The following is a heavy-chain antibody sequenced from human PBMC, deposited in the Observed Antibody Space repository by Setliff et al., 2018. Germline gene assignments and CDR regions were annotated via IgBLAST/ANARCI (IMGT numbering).Heavy chain of an antibody. Sequence: ETLSLTCAVYGGSFSGYYWSWIRQAPGKGLEWVANIKQDGSEKYYVDSVKGRFTIYRDNAKNSLYLQMNSLRAEDTAVYYCARDGGEYWGQGTLVTVSS. D-gene: IGHD3-16*01. J-gene: IGHJ4*02. V-gene: IGHV3-7*01. CDR2: IKQDGSEK. CDR3: ARDGGEY. CDR1: GGSFSGYY.